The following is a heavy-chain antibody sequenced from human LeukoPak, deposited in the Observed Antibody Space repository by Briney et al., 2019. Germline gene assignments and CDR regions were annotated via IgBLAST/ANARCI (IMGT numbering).Heavy chain of an antibody. CDR1: GCTFTGYY. CDR2: INPNSGGT. Sequence: GASVTVSCKGSGCTFTGYYMHGVRQAPGKGLEWMGWINPNSGGTNYAQKFQGRVTMTRDTSISTAYMELSRLRSDHTAVYYCARDGRSCGRYYYDSSGLDYWGQGTLVTVSS. J-gene: IGHJ4*02. V-gene: IGHV1-2*02. CDR3: ARDGRSCGRYYYDSSGLDY. D-gene: IGHD3-22*01.